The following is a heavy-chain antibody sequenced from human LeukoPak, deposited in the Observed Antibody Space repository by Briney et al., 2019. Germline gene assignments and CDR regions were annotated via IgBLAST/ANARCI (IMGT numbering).Heavy chain of an antibody. CDR2: ISAYNGNT. Sequence: ASVKVSCKASGYTFTSYGISWVRQAPGQGLEWMGWISAYNGNTNYAQKLQGRVTMTRNTSISTAYMELSSLRSEDTAVYYCAREGYAYYYDSSGHYYYYYMDVWGKGTTVTISS. D-gene: IGHD3-22*01. V-gene: IGHV1-18*01. J-gene: IGHJ6*03. CDR1: GYTFTSYG. CDR3: AREGYAYYYDSSGHYYYYYMDV.